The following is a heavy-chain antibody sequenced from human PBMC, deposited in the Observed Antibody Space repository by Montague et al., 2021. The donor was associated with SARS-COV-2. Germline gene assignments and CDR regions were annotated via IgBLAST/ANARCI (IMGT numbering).Heavy chain of an antibody. CDR1: GFTFSSYS. J-gene: IGHJ4*02. CDR3: ARDGDYYDSSGILDY. CDR2: ISSSSYI. Sequence: SLRLSCAASGFTFSSYSMNWVRQAPGKGLEWVSSISSSSYIYYADSVKGRFTISRDNAKNSLYLQMNSLRAEDTAVYYCARDGDYYDSSGILDYWGQGTLVTVSS. V-gene: IGHV3-21*01. D-gene: IGHD3-22*01.